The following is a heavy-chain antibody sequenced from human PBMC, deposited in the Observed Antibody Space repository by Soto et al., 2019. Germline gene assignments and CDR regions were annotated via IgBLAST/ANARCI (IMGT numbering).Heavy chain of an antibody. CDR2: IYYSGNI. V-gene: IGHV4-39*01. CDR1: GGSISSSSHY. J-gene: IGHJ4*02. D-gene: IGHD3-10*01. Sequence: SETLSLTCTVSGGSISSSSHYWGWIRQPPGKGLEWIGSIYYSGNIYYNSSLQSRVTISIDRSKNQFSLNLNSVAAADTAVYYCARHPMVRGIIISFDYWGQGTLVTVS. CDR3: ARHPMVRGIIISFDY.